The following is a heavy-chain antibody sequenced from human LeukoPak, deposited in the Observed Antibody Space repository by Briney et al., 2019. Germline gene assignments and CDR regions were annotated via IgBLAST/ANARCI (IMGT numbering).Heavy chain of an antibody. V-gene: IGHV1-46*01. J-gene: IGHJ5*02. CDR1: GYTFTSYY. CDR3: ARTLWFGEVLFDP. Sequence: ASVKVSCKASGYTFTSYYMHWVRQAPGQGLEWMGIINPSGGSTSYAQKFQGRLTMTRDMSTSTVYMELSSLKSEDTAVYYCARTLWFGEVLFDPWGQGTLVTVSS. CDR2: INPSGGST. D-gene: IGHD3-10*01.